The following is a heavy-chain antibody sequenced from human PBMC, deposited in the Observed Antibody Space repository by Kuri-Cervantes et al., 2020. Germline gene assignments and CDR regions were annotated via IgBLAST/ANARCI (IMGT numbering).Heavy chain of an antibody. Sequence: SETLSLTCIVFDGSISGPYWSWFRQPPGKGLEWIGYIYYKGDTNSNPSLRSRVTISLDTSKSQFSLNLRTLTAADTAMYYCARGPGRDVYSRDYWAQGILVTVSS. D-gene: IGHD5-24*01. V-gene: IGHV4-59*11. J-gene: IGHJ4*02. CDR1: DGSISGPY. CDR2: IYYKGDT. CDR3: ARGPGRDVYSRDY.